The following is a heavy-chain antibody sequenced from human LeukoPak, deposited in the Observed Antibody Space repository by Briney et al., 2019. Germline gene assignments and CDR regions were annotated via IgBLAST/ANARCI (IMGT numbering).Heavy chain of an antibody. D-gene: IGHD6-13*01. CDR1: GFTFSSHG. CDR2: IWYDGSNK. CDR3: ARDAEEELVPWFDP. V-gene: IGHV3-33*01. Sequence: GRSLRLSCAASGFTFSSHGMHWVRQAPGKGLEWVAVIWYDGSNKYYADSVKGRFTISRGNFKNTLYLQMNSLRAEDTAVYYCARDAEEELVPWFDPWGQGTLVTVSS. J-gene: IGHJ5*02.